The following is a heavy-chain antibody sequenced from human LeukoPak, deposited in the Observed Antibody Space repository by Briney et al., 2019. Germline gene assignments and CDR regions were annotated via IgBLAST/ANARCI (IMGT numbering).Heavy chain of an antibody. CDR3: ARDYYDSSGYSHAFAI. CDR2: IYHSGST. Sequence: SETLSLTCTVSGYSISSGYYWGWIRQPPGKGLEWIGSIYHSGSTYYNPSLKSRVTIQVDTSKKQFSLKLSSVTAADTAGYYFARDYYDSSGYSHAFAIWGEARMVTASS. J-gene: IGHJ3*02. CDR1: GYSISSGYY. D-gene: IGHD3-22*01. V-gene: IGHV4-38-2*02.